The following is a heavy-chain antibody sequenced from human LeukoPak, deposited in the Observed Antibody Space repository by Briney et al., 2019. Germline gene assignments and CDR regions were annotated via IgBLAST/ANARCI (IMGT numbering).Heavy chain of an antibody. CDR1: GFTVSSNY. D-gene: IGHD4-17*01. Sequence: GGSLRLSCAASGFTVSSNYMSWVRQAPGKGLEWVSVIYSGGSTYYADSVKGRFTISRDNSKNTLYLQMNSLRAEDTAVYYCAIAPIFYGDPRIVDYWGQGTLVTVSS. CDR2: IYSGGST. J-gene: IGHJ4*02. V-gene: IGHV3-66*01. CDR3: AIAPIFYGDPRIVDY.